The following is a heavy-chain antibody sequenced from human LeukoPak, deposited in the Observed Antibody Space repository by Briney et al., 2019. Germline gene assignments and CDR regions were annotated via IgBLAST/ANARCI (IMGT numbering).Heavy chain of an antibody. J-gene: IGHJ6*02. CDR1: GFTFSSYA. CDR2: ISGSGGST. D-gene: IGHD2/OR15-2a*01. V-gene: IGHV3-23*01. CDR3: AKSMAPYYYGMDV. Sequence: GGSLRLSCAASGFTFSSYAMSWVRQAPGKGLEWVTAISGSGGSTYYADSVKGRFTISRDNSKNTLYLQMNSLRAEDTAVYYCAKSMAPYYYGMDVWGQGTTVTVSS.